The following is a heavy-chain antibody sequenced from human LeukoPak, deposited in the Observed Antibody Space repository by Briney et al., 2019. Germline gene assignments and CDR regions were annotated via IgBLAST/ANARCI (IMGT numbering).Heavy chain of an antibody. V-gene: IGHV3-30*04. Sequence: GGSLRLSCAASGFTFSSYAMHWVRQAPGKGLEWVAVISYDGSNKYYADSVKGRFTISRDNSKNTLYPQMNSLRAEDTAVYYCARDFRAYCGGDCYSGDAFDIWGQGTMVTVSS. CDR3: ARDFRAYCGGDCYSGDAFDI. CDR2: ISYDGSNK. CDR1: GFTFSSYA. D-gene: IGHD2-21*02. J-gene: IGHJ3*02.